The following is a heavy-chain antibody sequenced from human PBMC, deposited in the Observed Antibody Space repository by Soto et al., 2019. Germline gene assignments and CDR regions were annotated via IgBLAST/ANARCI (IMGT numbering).Heavy chain of an antibody. D-gene: IGHD6-19*01. V-gene: IGHV4-59*07. CDR1: GGSISSNY. CDR2: IYYSGST. CDR3: ARGGWKLFDY. J-gene: IGHJ4*02. Sequence: PSDTLSLTCTVAGGSISSNYWSWIRQPPGKGLEWIGYIYYSGSTNYNPSLKSRVSISVDTSKNQFSLKLSSVTAADTAVYYCARGGWKLFDYWGQGTLVTVS.